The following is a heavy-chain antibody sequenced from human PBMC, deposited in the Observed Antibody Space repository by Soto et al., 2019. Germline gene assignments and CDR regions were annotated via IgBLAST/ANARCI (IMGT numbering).Heavy chain of an antibody. CDR3: VKDALTTVAYYFDY. Sequence: GGSLRLSCEVSGFRFDDYGMHWVRQAPGKGLEWIAGISRDSRSISYGASMKGRFTISRDNAKNSLYLQLNSLRADDTAFYYCVKDALTTVAYYFDYWGQGALVTVSS. CDR1: GFRFDDYG. D-gene: IGHD4-17*01. J-gene: IGHJ4*02. CDR2: ISRDSRSI. V-gene: IGHV3-9*01.